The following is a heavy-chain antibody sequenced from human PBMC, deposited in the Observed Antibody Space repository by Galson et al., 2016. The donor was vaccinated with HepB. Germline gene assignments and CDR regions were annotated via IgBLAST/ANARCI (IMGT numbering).Heavy chain of an antibody. CDR3: ARLRPEYNYAYDD. J-gene: IGHJ4*02. V-gene: IGHV3-53*01. CDR1: GFTVSSNH. CDR2: FYGGGTI. Sequence: SLRLSCAASGFTVSSNHMSWVRQAPGKGLEWVSVFYGGGTINYADSVKGRFTVSRENSENTLFLQMNSLRADDTAVYYCARLRPEYNYAYDDWGQGTLVNVSS. D-gene: IGHD5-18*01.